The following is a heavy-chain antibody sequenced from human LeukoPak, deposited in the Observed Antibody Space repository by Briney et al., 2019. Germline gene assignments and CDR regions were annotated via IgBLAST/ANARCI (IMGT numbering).Heavy chain of an antibody. D-gene: IGHD1-26*01. CDR1: GCSITSGGYL. Sequence: PSHTLPLTRAVSGCSITSGGYLGREIRHPPGKALEWIGYISHSGSTYYNPSLKRRVTISVDRSKSQVSLKLTSVPSADTAVYYCARYSYTWPYWYFDLWGRGTLVTVSS. CDR2: ISHSGST. V-gene: IGHV4-30-2*01. J-gene: IGHJ2*01. CDR3: ARYSYTWPYWYFDL.